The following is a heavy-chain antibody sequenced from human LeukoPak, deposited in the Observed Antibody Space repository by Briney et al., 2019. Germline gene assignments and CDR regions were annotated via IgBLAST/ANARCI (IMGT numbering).Heavy chain of an antibody. CDR1: GFTFSSYS. V-gene: IGHV3-21*01. J-gene: IGHJ4*02. CDR3: ARDRLLYSSSSEVDY. Sequence: GGSLRLSCAASGFTFSSYSMNWVRQAPGKGLEWVSSISSSSYIYYADSVKGRFTISRDNAKNSLYLQMNSLRAEDTAVYYCARDRLLYSSSSEVDYWGQGTLVTVSS. D-gene: IGHD6-6*01. CDR2: ISSSSYI.